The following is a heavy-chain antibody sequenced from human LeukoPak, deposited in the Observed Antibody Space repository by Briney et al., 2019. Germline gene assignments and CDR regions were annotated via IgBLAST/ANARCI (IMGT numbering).Heavy chain of an antibody. CDR3: ARGDVTAAGYDY. V-gene: IGHV4-39*07. J-gene: IGHJ4*02. CDR2: INHSGST. D-gene: IGHD6-13*01. Sequence: SETLSLTCTVSGGSISSSSYYWGWIRQPPGKGLEWIGEINHSGSTNYNPSLKSRVTISVDTSKNQFSLKLSSVTAADTAVYYCARGDVTAAGYDYWGQGTLVTVSS. CDR1: GGSISSSSYY.